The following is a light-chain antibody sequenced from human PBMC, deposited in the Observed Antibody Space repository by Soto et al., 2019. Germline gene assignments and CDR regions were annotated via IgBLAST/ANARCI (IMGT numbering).Light chain of an antibody. J-gene: IGLJ2*01. Sequence: QSVLTQPPSVSGAPGQRVTISCNESSSNIGAGYDVHWYQQLPGTAPKLLIYGNSNRPSGVPDRFSGSKSGTSASLAITGLQTEDEADNYCQFYDSSLSRVFGGGTKLTVL. CDR3: QFYDSSLSRV. CDR2: GNS. CDR1: SSNIGAGYD. V-gene: IGLV1-40*01.